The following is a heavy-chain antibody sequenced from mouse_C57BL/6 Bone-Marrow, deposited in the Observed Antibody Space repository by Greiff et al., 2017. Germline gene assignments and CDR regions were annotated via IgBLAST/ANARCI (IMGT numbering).Heavy chain of an antibody. J-gene: IGHJ3*01. Sequence: VQHQQSGPELVKPGASVKISCKASGYTFTDYYMNWVKQRHGKGLEWIAGIYPNSGGTCYNEKFKGKATLTEDKSSSTAYMALRSLPSAHSAVFYYVRGESDSSPFCAYWGQGTLVTVSA. D-gene: IGHD1-1*01. CDR3: VRGESDSSPFCAY. CDR1: GYTFTDYY. CDR2: IYPNSGGT. V-gene: IGHV1-26*01.